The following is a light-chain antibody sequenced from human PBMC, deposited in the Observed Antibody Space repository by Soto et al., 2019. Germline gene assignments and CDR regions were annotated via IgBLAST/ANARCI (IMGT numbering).Light chain of an antibody. CDR1: SSDVGGYNY. J-gene: IGLJ1*01. CDR2: DVS. CDR3: SSNTSSSLHV. V-gene: IGLV2-14*01. Sequence: QSVLTQPASVSGSPGQSITISCTGTSSDVGGYNYVSWYQQHPGKAPKLMIYDVSNRPSGVSNRFSGSKSGNTASLTISGLQAEDEADYYCSSNTSSSLHVFGTGTKVPVL.